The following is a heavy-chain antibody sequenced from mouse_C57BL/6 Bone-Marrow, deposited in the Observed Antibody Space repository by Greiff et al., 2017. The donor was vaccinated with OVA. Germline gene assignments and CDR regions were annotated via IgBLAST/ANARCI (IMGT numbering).Heavy chain of an antibody. CDR2: IYPGSGNT. Sequence: VMLVESGAELVRPGASVKLSCKASGYTFTDYYINWVKQRPGQGLEWIARIYPGSGNTYYNEKFKGKATLTAEKSSSTAYMQLSSLTSEDSAVYFCARRGDYWGQGTTLTVSS. CDR1: GYTFTDYY. V-gene: IGHV1-76*01. CDR3: ARRGDY. J-gene: IGHJ2*01.